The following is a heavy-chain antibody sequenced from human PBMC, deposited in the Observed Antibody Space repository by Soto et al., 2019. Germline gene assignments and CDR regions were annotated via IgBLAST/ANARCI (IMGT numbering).Heavy chain of an antibody. D-gene: IGHD6-13*01. V-gene: IGHV1-3*01. Sequence: ASVKVSCKASGYTFTSYAMHWVRQAPGQRLEWMGWINAGNGNTKYSQKFQGRVTITRDTSASTAYMELSSLRSEDTAVYYCARVLSSWTSYYYYYYMDVWGKGTTVTVSS. CDR3: ARVLSSWTSYYYYYYMDV. CDR2: INAGNGNT. CDR1: GYTFTSYA. J-gene: IGHJ6*03.